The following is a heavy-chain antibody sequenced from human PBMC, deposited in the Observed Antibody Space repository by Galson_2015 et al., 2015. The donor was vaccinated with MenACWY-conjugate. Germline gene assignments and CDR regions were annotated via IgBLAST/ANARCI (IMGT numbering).Heavy chain of an antibody. CDR2: ISHSGST. J-gene: IGHJ4*02. D-gene: IGHD3-10*01. CDR1: GDSISTYY. CDR3: ASGYYGSGSYPDYFDF. V-gene: IGHV4-59*01. Sequence: SETLSLTCTVSGDSISTYYWNWIRQPPGEGLEWIGYISHSGSTNHNPSLKSRVTISLDTSKNQFSLDLTSVTAADTAVYYCASGYYGSGSYPDYFDFWGQGNLVTVSS.